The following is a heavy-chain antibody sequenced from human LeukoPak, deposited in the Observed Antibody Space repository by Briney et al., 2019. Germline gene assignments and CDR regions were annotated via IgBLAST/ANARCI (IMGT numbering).Heavy chain of an antibody. CDR3: AKVAVDYGSGSYYKPLYYYHYMDV. CDR2: IKPDGSEK. D-gene: IGHD3-10*01. J-gene: IGHJ6*03. V-gene: IGHV3-7*01. Sequence: GGSLRLSCAASGFTFSGRWMSWVRQAPGKGLEWVANIKPDGSEKNYVDSVKGRFTISRDNAKSSLYLQMNSLRVEDTAVYYCAKVAVDYGSGSYYKPLYYYHYMDVWGKGTTVTISS. CDR1: GFTFSGRW.